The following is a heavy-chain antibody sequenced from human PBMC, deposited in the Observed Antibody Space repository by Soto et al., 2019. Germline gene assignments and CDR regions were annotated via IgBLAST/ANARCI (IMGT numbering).Heavy chain of an antibody. D-gene: IGHD1-26*01. J-gene: IGHJ4*02. CDR1: GFTFNTHW. CDR2: IYFDGITT. CDR3: ARGGAMGVDY. V-gene: IGHV3-74*01. Sequence: GVLRLSCTASGFTFNTHWMHWVRQAPGKGLVWVSRIYFDGITTNYADSAKGRLTVSRDNAKNTVYLHVNTLRDEDTAVYYCARGGAMGVDYWGQGTLVTVSS.